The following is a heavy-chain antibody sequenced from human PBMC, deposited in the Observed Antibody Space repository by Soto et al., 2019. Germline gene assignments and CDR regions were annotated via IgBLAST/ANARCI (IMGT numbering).Heavy chain of an antibody. D-gene: IGHD2-15*01. Sequence: GGSLRLSCAASGFTFSSYGMHWVRQAPGKGLEWVAVIWYDGSNKYYADSVKGRFTISRDNSKNTLYLQMNSLRAEDTAVYYCARDAKWSPSYYFDYWGQGTLVTVSS. CDR2: IWYDGSNK. CDR1: GFTFSSYG. V-gene: IGHV3-33*01. J-gene: IGHJ4*02. CDR3: ARDAKWSPSYYFDY.